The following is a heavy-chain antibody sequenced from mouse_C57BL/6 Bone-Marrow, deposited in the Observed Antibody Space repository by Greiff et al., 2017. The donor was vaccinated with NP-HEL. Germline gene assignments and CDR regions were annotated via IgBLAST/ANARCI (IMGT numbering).Heavy chain of an antibody. Sequence: QVQLQQSGPELVKPGASVKISCKASGYAFSSSWMNWVKQRPGKGLEWIGRIYPGDGDPNYNGKFKGKATLTADKSSSTAYMQLSSLTSEDSAVYFCARPPSYGSSPYWYFDVWGTGTTVTVSS. CDR2: IYPGDGDP. D-gene: IGHD1-1*01. CDR1: GYAFSSSW. CDR3: ARPPSYGSSPYWYFDV. J-gene: IGHJ1*03. V-gene: IGHV1-82*01.